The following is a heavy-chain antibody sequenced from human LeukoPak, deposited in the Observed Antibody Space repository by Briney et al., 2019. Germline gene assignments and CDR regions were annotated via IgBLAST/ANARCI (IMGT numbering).Heavy chain of an antibody. V-gene: IGHV3-21*04. Sequence: MAGGSLRLSCAASGFTFSSYSMNWVRQAPGKGLEWVSSISSSSSYIYYEDSVKGRFTISRDNSKNTLYLQMNSLRAEDTAVYYCAKGSSGWSFDYWGQGTLVTVSS. J-gene: IGHJ4*02. CDR3: AKGSSGWSFDY. D-gene: IGHD6-19*01. CDR2: ISSSSSYI. CDR1: GFTFSSYS.